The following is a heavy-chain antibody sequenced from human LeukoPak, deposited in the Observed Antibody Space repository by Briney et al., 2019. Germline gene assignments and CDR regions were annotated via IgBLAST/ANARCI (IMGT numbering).Heavy chain of an antibody. CDR1: GGSISSSSYY. Sequence: PSETLSLTCTVSGGSISSSSYYWGWIRQPPGKGLEWIGSIYYSGSTNYNPPLKSRVTISVDTSKNQFSLKLSSVTAADTAVYYCARESGSYLWRSWLNPWGQGTLVTVSS. CDR2: IYYSGST. D-gene: IGHD3-16*01. J-gene: IGHJ5*02. V-gene: IGHV4-39*07. CDR3: ARESGSYLWRSWLNP.